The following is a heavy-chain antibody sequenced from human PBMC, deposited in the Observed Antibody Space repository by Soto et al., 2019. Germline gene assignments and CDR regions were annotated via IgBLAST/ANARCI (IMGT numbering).Heavy chain of an antibody. D-gene: IGHD3-3*01. CDR1: GDSIIRSF. CDR2: ISDSGVT. J-gene: IGHJ3*02. Sequence: QVQLQESGPRLVKSSETLSLVCSVSGDSIIRSFWGWIRQSPGKGLEYIGYISDSGVTDYDPSLKSRVTRSVYTSKNQFSRTLTSVTAADTALYDCARGAGDFSGPEFLAIWGQGTMVTVSS. CDR3: ARGAGDFSGPEFLAI. V-gene: IGHV4-59*01.